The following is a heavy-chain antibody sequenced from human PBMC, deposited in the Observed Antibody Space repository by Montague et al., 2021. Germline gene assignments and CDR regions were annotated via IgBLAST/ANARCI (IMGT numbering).Heavy chain of an antibody. CDR1: GDFISSYTW. V-gene: IGHV4-4*02. Sequence: SEALSLTCAVSGDFISSYTWWSWVRQPPGKGLEWIGEIFHSGSANYNPSLRSRITISVDKSKNEFSLHLNSVTPADTAVYYCAGHGDDEWQQMAFWGQGTLVGVSS. CDR2: IFHSGSA. D-gene: IGHD6-13*01. CDR3: AGHGDDEWQQMAF. J-gene: IGHJ4*02.